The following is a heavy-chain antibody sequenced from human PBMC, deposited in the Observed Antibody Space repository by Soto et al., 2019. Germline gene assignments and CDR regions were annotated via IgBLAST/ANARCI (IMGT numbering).Heavy chain of an antibody. Sequence: ASVKVSCKASGYIFVNYGIAWVRQAPGQGLEWMGWISPYTGNTHSATQVQGRLTMTTDTSTSTAYMDLGSLTSDDTAVYYCVMVDNYVTPTPQDVWGQGTTVTVPS. D-gene: IGHD3-16*01. V-gene: IGHV1-18*01. J-gene: IGHJ6*02. CDR2: ISPYTGNT. CDR1: GYIFVNYG. CDR3: VMVDNYVTPTPQDV.